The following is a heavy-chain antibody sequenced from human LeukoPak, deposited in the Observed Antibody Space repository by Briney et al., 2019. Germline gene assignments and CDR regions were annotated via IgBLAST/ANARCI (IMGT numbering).Heavy chain of an antibody. D-gene: IGHD6-13*01. CDR1: GFTFSNYD. J-gene: IGHJ4*02. Sequence: GGSLRLSCAASGFTFSNYDMHWVRQAAGKGLEWVSGIGTAGDTYYPGSVKGRLTISRENAKNSLYLQMNSLSAGDTAVYYCASSPAYSSSWYAIDNWGQGTLVTVSS. CDR2: IGTAGDT. V-gene: IGHV3-13*01. CDR3: ASSPAYSSSWYAIDN.